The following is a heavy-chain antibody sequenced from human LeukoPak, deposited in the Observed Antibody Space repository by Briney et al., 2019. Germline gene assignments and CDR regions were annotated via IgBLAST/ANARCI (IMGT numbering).Heavy chain of an antibody. CDR3: ARRMYGSSFDY. CDR1: GGSISSYY. D-gene: IGHD6-6*01. V-gene: IGHV4-59*08. J-gene: IGHJ4*02. CDR2: IYYSVST. Sequence: PSETLSLTCTVSGGSISSYYWTWIRQPPGKGLEWIGYIYYSVSTNYNPSLKSRVTISVDTSKNQFSLKLTSVTAADTAVYYCARRMYGSSFDYWGQGTLVTASS.